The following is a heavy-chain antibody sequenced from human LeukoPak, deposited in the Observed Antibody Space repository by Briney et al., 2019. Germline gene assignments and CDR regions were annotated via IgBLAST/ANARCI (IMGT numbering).Heavy chain of an antibody. CDR2: IYHSGST. D-gene: IGHD2-15*01. CDR3: ARDCSGGSCYSTHYYYYYYMDV. CDR1: GGSISSSNW. J-gene: IGHJ6*03. V-gene: IGHV4-4*02. Sequence: SETLSLTCAVSGGSISSSNWWNWVRQPPGKGLEWIGQIYHSGSTNYNPSLKTRVTISVDKSKSQFSLNLTSVTAADTAVYYCARDCSGGSCYSTHYYYYYYMDVWGKGTTVTVSS.